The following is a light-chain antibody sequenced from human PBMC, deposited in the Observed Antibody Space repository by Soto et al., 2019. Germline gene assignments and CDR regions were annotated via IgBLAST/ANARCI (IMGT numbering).Light chain of an antibody. J-gene: IGKJ1*01. V-gene: IGKV3-15*01. CDR3: QQYNNWPPRT. Sequence: EIVLSQSPGTLSLSTGEGATLSCRASQSISGNYLAWYQQKPGQAPRLLIYGASTRATGVPGRFSGSGSVTEFTLTISSLQSEDFAVYYCQQYNNWPPRTFGQGTKVDIK. CDR1: QSISGN. CDR2: GAS.